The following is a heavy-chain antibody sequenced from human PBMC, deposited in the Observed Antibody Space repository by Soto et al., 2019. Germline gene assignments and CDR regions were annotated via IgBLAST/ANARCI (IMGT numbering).Heavy chain of an antibody. CDR1: GGSISSSHW. D-gene: IGHD3-9*01. J-gene: IGHJ3*01. CDR3: ARVVLTITRGAFDA. CDR2: ISHSGTS. Sequence: QVQLQESGPGLVKPSGTLSLTCAVPGGSISSSHWWTCVRQSPGKGLEYIGEISHSGTSNSNPSLKSRVTLSVDKSKNHFSLTLTSVTAADTAVYYCARVVLTITRGAFDAWGQGTLVIVSS. V-gene: IGHV4-4*02.